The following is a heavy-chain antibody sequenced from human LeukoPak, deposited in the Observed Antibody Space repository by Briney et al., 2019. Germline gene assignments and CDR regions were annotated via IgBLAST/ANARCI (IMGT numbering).Heavy chain of an antibody. CDR1: DESFSDYY. D-gene: IGHD2-15*01. CDR3: ARGPCSGGSCQLTDAFDI. Sequence: AETLSLTCGVYDESFSDYYWSWIRQPPGKGLEWIGDINHGGSTNYNPALRSRVTISLDTSKIQFSLKLSSVTAADTAVYYCARGPCSGGSCQLTDAFDIWGQGTMVTVSS. J-gene: IGHJ3*02. V-gene: IGHV4-34*01. CDR2: INHGGST.